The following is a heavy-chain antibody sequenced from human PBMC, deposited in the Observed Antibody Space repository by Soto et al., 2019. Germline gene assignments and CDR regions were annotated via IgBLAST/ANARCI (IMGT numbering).Heavy chain of an antibody. V-gene: IGHV2-5*02. CDR1: GFSLTTRGVG. CDR3: AHIPNYYQYDWFDP. J-gene: IGHJ5*02. Sequence: QITLKESGPTLVKPTQTLTLTCTFSGFSLTTRGVGVGWIRRPPGKALECLALIYWDDDKRYSQSLQSRLSITKDTSKNQVVLTMTNVDPVDTATYYCAHIPNYYQYDWFDPWGQGTLVSVSS. CDR2: IYWDDDK. D-gene: IGHD3-16*01.